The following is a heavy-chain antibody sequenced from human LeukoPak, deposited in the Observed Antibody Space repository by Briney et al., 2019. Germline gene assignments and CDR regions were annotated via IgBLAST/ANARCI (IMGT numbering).Heavy chain of an antibody. CDR1: GSTFSSYS. J-gene: IGHJ4*02. CDR2: ISSSSSYI. D-gene: IGHD1-26*01. V-gene: IGHV3-21*01. Sequence: GGSLRLSCAASGSTFSSYSMNWVRQAPGKGLEWVSSISSSSSYIYYADSVKGRFTISRDNAKNSLYLQMNSLRAEDTAVYYCARGFTSGSSNLDYWGQGTLVTVSS. CDR3: ARGFTSGSSNLDY.